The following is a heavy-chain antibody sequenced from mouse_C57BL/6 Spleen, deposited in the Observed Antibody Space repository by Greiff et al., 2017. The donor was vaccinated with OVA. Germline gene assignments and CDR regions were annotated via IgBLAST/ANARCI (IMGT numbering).Heavy chain of an antibody. Sequence: VKLLESGPELVKPGASVKISCKASGYAFSSSWMNWVKQRPGKGLEWIGRIYPGDGDTNYNGKFKGKATLTADKSSSTAYMQLSSLTSEDSAVYFCAREGYGNPFDYWGQGTTLTVSS. CDR3: AREGYGNPFDY. J-gene: IGHJ2*01. D-gene: IGHD2-1*01. V-gene: IGHV1-82*01. CDR2: IYPGDGDT. CDR1: GYAFSSSW.